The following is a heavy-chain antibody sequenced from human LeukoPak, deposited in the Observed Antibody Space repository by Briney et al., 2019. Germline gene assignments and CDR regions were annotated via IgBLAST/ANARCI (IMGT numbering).Heavy chain of an antibody. V-gene: IGHV3-23*01. Sequence: GGSLKLSRAASGLSFSSYAMSWVRQAPGKGLEWVSSISGSGDNTYYAESVEGRFTISRDNSKNTLFLQMNSLRAEDTAVFYCAKRSGYTTGWFFDFWGQGTLVTVSS. J-gene: IGHJ4*02. CDR1: GLSFSSYA. D-gene: IGHD6-19*01. CDR2: ISGSGDNT. CDR3: AKRSGYTTGWFFDF.